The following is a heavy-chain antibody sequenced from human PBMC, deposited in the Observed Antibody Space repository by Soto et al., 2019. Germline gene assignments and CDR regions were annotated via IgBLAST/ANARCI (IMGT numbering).Heavy chain of an antibody. CDR3: ARHARGSCYP. CDR2: IYYNGST. J-gene: IGHJ4*02. D-gene: IGHD2-15*01. CDR1: GGSISSSTYY. V-gene: IGHV4-39*01. Sequence: SETLSLTCTVSGGSISSSTYYWGWIRQPPGKGLEWIGNIYYNGSTYYNPSLKSRVTISVDTSKNQFSLKLSSVTAADTAMYFCARHARGSCYPGGQGTLVTVSS.